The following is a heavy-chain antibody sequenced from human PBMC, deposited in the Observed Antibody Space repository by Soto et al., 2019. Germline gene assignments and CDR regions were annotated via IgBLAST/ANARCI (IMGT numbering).Heavy chain of an antibody. CDR3: VKDIGHRVVVTAATVEK. J-gene: IGHJ4*02. CDR1: GFTFGTYG. Sequence: QVQLVESGGGVVQPGRSLRLSCAAYGFTFGTYGRHWFPQAPAKGLEWVAVISNDGSNKYYADSVKGRFTISRDNSENTLYLQMSSLRAEDPAGYYSVKDIGHRVVVTAATVEKWGQGTLVTVSS. CDR2: ISNDGSNK. D-gene: IGHD2-21*02. V-gene: IGHV3-30*18.